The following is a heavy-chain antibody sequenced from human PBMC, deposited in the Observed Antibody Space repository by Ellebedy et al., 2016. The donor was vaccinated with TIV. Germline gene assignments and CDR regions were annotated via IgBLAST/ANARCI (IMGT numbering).Heavy chain of an antibody. CDR2: ISFDGSNK. D-gene: IGHD5-24*01. V-gene: IGHV3-30-3*01. J-gene: IGHJ4*02. Sequence: GESLKISCAASGFTFSTYPMNWVRQAPGKGLEWVAAISFDGSNKYYADSVKGRFTISRDNAKNTLYLQMNSLRAGDTAVYYCATEWPRNYWGQGTLVTVSS. CDR1: GFTFSTYP. CDR3: ATEWPRNY.